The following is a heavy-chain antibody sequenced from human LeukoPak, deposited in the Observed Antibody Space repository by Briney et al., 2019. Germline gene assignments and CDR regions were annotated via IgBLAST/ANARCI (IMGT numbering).Heavy chain of an antibody. Sequence: GGSLRLSCAASGFTFSSYWMSWVRQAPGKGLEWVANIKQDGSEKYYVDSVKGRFTISRDNAKNSLYLQMNSLRAENTAVYYCARDHRGTYYYYYMDVWGKGTTVTVSS. CDR1: GFTFSSYW. J-gene: IGHJ6*03. CDR3: ARDHRGTYYYYYMDV. CDR2: IKQDGSEK. V-gene: IGHV3-7*01. D-gene: IGHD1-1*01.